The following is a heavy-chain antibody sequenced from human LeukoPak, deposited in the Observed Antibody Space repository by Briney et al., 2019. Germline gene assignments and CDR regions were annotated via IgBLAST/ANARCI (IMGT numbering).Heavy chain of an antibody. Sequence: GESLKISCKGSGYNFATYWIAWVRQMPGKGLEWMGVIFPGDSDTRYSTSFQGQVTISADKSISTAYLQWSSLKASDTAMYYCAREREYWGQGTLVTVSS. CDR3: AREREY. V-gene: IGHV5-51*01. CDR1: GYNFATYW. D-gene: IGHD1-1*01. J-gene: IGHJ4*02. CDR2: IFPGDSDT.